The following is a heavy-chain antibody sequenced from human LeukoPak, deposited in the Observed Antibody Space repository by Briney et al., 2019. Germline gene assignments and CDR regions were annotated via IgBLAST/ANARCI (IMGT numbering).Heavy chain of an antibody. CDR3: AKGRFEYYFDY. J-gene: IGHJ4*02. D-gene: IGHD3-16*01. Sequence: GSPRLSCAASRFTFSSYAMSWVRQAPGKGVEWVSGISGSGGSTYYADSVKGRFTISRDNSKNTLYLQMNSLRAEDTAVYYCAKGRFEYYFDYWGQGTLVTVSS. CDR1: RFTFSSYA. CDR2: ISGSGGST. V-gene: IGHV3-23*01.